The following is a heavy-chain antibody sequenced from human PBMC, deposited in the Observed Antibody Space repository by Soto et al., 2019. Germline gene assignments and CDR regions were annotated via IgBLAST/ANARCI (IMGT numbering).Heavy chain of an antibody. CDR3: ARDPSTTGYYGLDV. Sequence: LRLSCAASGFTVKNYQMNWVRQAPGKGLEWVSVIYSGGVTYYPDSVKGRFTTIRDTSKNTVYLQMNSLRADDTAMYYCARDPSTTGYYGLDVWGQGTTVTVYS. CDR2: IYSGGVT. V-gene: IGHV3-53*01. CDR1: GFTVKNYQ. J-gene: IGHJ6*02.